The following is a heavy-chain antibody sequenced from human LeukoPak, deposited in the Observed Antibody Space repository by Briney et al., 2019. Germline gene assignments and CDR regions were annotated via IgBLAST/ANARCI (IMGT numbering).Heavy chain of an antibody. V-gene: IGHV3-15*04. CDR1: GFTVSSNY. Sequence: GGSLRLSCAASGFTVSSNYMSWVRQIPGKGLEWVGRIESKTDGETTDYAAPVKGRFTISRDDSTNTLYLQMNSLKSEDTAVYYCTTYGSGRKFDYWGQGILVTVSS. CDR3: TTYGSGRKFDY. J-gene: IGHJ4*02. CDR2: IESKTDGETT. D-gene: IGHD3-10*01.